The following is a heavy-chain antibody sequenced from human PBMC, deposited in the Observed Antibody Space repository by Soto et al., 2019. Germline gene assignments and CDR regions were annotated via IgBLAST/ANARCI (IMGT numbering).Heavy chain of an antibody. V-gene: IGHV3-23*01. CDR2: MYGNGGGI. CDR3: AKDRQADRLWPFDH. D-gene: IGHD3-16*01. Sequence: EVQLLESGGGLVQPGGSLRLSCAASGFTFSTYAMSWVRQAPGKGLEWVSGMYGNGGGISYADSVKGRFTISRDNSNNMLYLQMHSLRAEDTAVYYCAKDRQADRLWPFDHWGQGTLVTVSS. CDR1: GFTFSTYA. J-gene: IGHJ4*02.